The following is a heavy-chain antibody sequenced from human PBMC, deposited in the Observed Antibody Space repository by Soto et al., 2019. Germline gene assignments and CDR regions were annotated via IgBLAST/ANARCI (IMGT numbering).Heavy chain of an antibody. CDR3: ARDSYGMDV. Sequence: QVQLVESGGGVVQPGRSLRLSCEASGFTFSNYAMHWVRQAPGKGLEWVAVMSYDGSNKYYADSVKGRFTISRDNSRNTLYLQMNSLRAEDTAVYYCARDSYGMDVWGQGTTVTVSS. CDR1: GFTFSNYA. J-gene: IGHJ6*02. V-gene: IGHV3-30-3*01. CDR2: MSYDGSNK.